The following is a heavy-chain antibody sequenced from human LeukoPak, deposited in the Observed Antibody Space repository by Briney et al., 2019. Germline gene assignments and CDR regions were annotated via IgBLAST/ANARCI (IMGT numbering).Heavy chain of an antibody. CDR1: GFTFSSYA. J-gene: IGHJ4*02. V-gene: IGHV3-23*01. CDR2: ISGSGGST. D-gene: IGHD3-10*01. CDR3: ARDRFGYGSGENDY. Sequence: PGGSLRLSCAASGFTFSSYAMSWVRQAPGKGLEWVSAISGSGGSTYYADSVKGRFTISRDNSKNTLYLQMNSLRAEDTAVYYCARDRFGYGSGENDYWGQGTLVTVSS.